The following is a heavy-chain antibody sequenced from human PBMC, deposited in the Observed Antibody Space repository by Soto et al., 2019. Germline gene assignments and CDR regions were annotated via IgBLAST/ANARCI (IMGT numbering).Heavy chain of an antibody. V-gene: IGHV3-48*03. D-gene: IGHD3-3*01. J-gene: IGHJ4*02. CDR3: ARDGPGVVSYYFDY. Sequence: PGGSLGLSCAASGFTFSSYEMNWVRQAPGKGLEWVSYISSSGSTIYYADSVKGRFTISRDNAKNSLYLQMNSLRAEDTAVYYCARDGPGVVSYYFDYWGQGTLVTVSS. CDR2: ISSSGSTI. CDR1: GFTFSSYE.